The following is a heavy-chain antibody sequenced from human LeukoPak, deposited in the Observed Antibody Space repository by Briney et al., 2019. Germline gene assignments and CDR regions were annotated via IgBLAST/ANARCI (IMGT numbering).Heavy chain of an antibody. D-gene: IGHD2/OR15-2a*01. V-gene: IGHV3-23*01. CDR3: VKLGFDNRDFMYYYMDV. CDR2: ISDRDDST. Sequence: GGSLRLSCAASGLTLSRYAMTWVRQAPGKGLEWVAGISDRDDSTYHGDSVKGRFTINRDNSKQTVFLQTNSLRANDTAIYYCVKLGFDNRDFMYYYMDVWGKGTTVTVSS. CDR1: GLTLSRYA. J-gene: IGHJ6*03.